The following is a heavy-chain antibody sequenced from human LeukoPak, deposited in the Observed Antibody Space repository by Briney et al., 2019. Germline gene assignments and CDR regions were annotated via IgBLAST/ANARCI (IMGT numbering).Heavy chain of an antibody. D-gene: IGHD6-19*01. V-gene: IGHV3-23*01. CDR2: LSETGETT. Sequence: GGSLGLSCAASGFSFRDHAMNWVRQAPGQGLEWVSSLSETGETTDYADSVKGRFTISRDNSNNILYLQMNSLRADDTAVYYCAKQWLVGIWGQGTLVTVSS. CDR3: AKQWLVGI. CDR1: GFSFRDHA. J-gene: IGHJ4*02.